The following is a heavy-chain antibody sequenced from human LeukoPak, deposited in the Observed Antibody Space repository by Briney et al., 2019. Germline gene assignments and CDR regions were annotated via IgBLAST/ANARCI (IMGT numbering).Heavy chain of an antibody. V-gene: IGHV3-30*02. CDR1: GFTFSDYG. Sequence: PGGSLRLSCAASGFTFSDYGMVWVRQAPGKGLEWVAFIRYDGSIKYYTDSVKDRFTVSRDNSRNTLYLQMNSLRAEDTAVYYCARDGGSGYDGGDYWGQGTLVTVSS. CDR3: ARDGGSGYDGGDY. D-gene: IGHD5-12*01. CDR2: IRYDGSIK. J-gene: IGHJ4*02.